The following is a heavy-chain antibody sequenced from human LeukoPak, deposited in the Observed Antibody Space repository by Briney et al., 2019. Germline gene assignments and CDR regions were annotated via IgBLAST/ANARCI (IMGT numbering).Heavy chain of an antibody. J-gene: IGHJ2*01. Sequence: PGGSLRLSCAASGFTFSSYAMSWVRQAPGKGLEWVSAISGSGGSTYYADSVKGRFTISRDNSKNTLYLQMNSLRAEDTAVYYCAKDRRAVAGPYWYFDLWGRGTLVTVSS. CDR3: AKDRRAVAGPYWYFDL. D-gene: IGHD6-19*01. CDR1: GFTFSSYA. V-gene: IGHV3-23*01. CDR2: ISGSGGST.